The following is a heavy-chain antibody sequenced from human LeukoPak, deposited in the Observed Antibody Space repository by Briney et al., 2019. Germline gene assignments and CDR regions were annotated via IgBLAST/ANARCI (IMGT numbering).Heavy chain of an antibody. V-gene: IGHV4-4*07. CDR2: AYSGVNA. CDR1: GDSMHSYY. CDR3: AREKSGTLTRAYYYIDV. Sequence: SETLSLTCTVSGDSMHSYYWSSIRQSPEKGLEWIGRAYSGVNAYYTPSLQSRVTISVDKSNNQFSLDLASVTAADTALYYCAREKSGTLTRAYYYIDVWGKGITVTVSS. D-gene: IGHD1-26*01. J-gene: IGHJ6*03.